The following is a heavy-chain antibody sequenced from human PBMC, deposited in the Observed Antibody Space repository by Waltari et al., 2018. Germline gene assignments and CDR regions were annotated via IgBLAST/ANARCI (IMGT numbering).Heavy chain of an antibody. Sequence: EVQLLESGGGLVQPGGSLPLSCAASGITFSSYTMRWVRQAPGKWLEGVSTISARCGTFYADSVKGRFTVSRDSSKNTLSLQMNSLRAEDTAVYYCARGPAYYFDYWDQGTLVTVSS. CDR2: ISARCGT. J-gene: IGHJ4*02. CDR1: GITFSSYT. V-gene: IGHV3-23*01. CDR3: ARGPAYYFDY.